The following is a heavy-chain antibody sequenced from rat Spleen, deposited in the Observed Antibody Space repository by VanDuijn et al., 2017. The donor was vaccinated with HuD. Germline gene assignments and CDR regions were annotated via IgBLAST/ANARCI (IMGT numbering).Heavy chain of an antibody. CDR2: MRYDGDT. J-gene: IGHJ3*01. Sequence: QVQLKESGPGLVQPSQTLSLTCTVSGFSLTDYNVHWVRQPPGKGLEWMGRMRYDGDTYYNSALKSRLSISRDTSQSQVFLKLNILQTEDTATYYCTRESPMGISTRIWFAYWGQGTLVTVSS. D-gene: IGHD1-9*01. CDR1: GFSLTDYN. V-gene: IGHV2S30*01. CDR3: TRESPMGISTRIWFAY.